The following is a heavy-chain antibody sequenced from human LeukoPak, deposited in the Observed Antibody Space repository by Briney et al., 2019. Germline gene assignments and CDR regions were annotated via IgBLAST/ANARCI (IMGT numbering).Heavy chain of an antibody. CDR1: GGSISSSSKF. CDR2: LQPSTTT. J-gene: IGHJ3*01. Sequence: PSETLSLSCTVSGGSISSSSKFWGWIRQPPGKGLEWIGSLQPSTTTYYNPSLRNRVVISVDTSKNQYYLTLSSVTAADSAVYFCARHDDYPSNSLPDGFDVWGQGTMVTVSS. CDR3: ARHDDYPSNSLPDGFDV. D-gene: IGHD4-23*01. V-gene: IGHV4-39*01.